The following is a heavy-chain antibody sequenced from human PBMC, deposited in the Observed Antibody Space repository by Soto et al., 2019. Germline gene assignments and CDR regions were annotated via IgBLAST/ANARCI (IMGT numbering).Heavy chain of an antibody. CDR1: GYSFTSYW. Sequence: GESLKISCKGSGYSFTSYWISWVRQMPGKGLEWMGRIDPSDSYTNYSPSFQGYVTISADKSISTAYPQWSSLKASDTAMYYCARRRSEYYYGMDVWGQGTTVTVSS. CDR2: IDPSDSYT. J-gene: IGHJ6*02. CDR3: ARRRSEYYYGMDV. V-gene: IGHV5-10-1*01.